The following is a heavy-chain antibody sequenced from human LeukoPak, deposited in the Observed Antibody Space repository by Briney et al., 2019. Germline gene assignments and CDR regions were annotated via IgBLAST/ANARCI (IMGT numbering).Heavy chain of an antibody. CDR1: GFTFSSYS. Sequence: PGGSLRLSCAASGFTFSSYSMNWVRQAPGKELEWVSYISSSSSTIYYADSVKGRFTISRDNAKNSLYLQMNSLRAEDTAVYYCAGDKLGIRGYFDYWGQGTLVTVSS. CDR2: ISSSSSTI. J-gene: IGHJ4*02. D-gene: IGHD7-27*01. V-gene: IGHV3-48*01. CDR3: AGDKLGIRGYFDY.